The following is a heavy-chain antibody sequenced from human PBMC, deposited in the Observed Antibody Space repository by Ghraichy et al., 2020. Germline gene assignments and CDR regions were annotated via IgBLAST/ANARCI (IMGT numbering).Heavy chain of an antibody. J-gene: IGHJ3*02. Sequence: GESLNISCAASGFTFSNYAMHWVRQAPGKGLEWXAFISYDGTTTYYADSVKGRFTVSRDSSKNTLYVQMDSLRTEDTAVYYCARERFDSSGYNDAFDIWGQGTMVTVSS. V-gene: IGHV3-30*04. CDR2: ISYDGTTT. CDR1: GFTFSNYA. D-gene: IGHD3-22*01. CDR3: ARERFDSSGYNDAFDI.